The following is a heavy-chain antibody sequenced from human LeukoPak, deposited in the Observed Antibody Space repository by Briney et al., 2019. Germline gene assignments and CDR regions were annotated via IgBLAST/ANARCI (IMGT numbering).Heavy chain of an antibody. J-gene: IGHJ3*02. CDR2: IWYEGSNK. Sequence: GGSLRLSCAASGFTFGNYGMHWVRQAPGKGLEWVAFIWYEGSNKHYGDSVQGRFTISRDNSKNTVFLQMTSVWAEDTAVYYCRKNYFTYIVNACPLDIWGQGTMVTVSS. CDR1: GFTFGNYG. V-gene: IGHV3-30*02. D-gene: IGHD1-7*01. CDR3: RKNYFTYIVNACPLDI.